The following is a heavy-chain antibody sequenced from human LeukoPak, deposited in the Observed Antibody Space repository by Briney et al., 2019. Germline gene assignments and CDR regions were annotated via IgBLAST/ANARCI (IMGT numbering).Heavy chain of an antibody. D-gene: IGHD7-27*01. J-gene: IGHJ4*02. CDR3: ARDALGYYFDY. CDR2: ISSSGSTI. CDR1: GFTFSSYA. Sequence: HPGGSLRLSCAASGFTFSSYAMSWVRQAPGKGLEWVSAISSSGSTIYYADSVKGRFTISRDNAKNSLYLQMNSLRAEDTAVYYCARDALGYYFDYWGQGTLVTVSS. V-gene: IGHV3-21*04.